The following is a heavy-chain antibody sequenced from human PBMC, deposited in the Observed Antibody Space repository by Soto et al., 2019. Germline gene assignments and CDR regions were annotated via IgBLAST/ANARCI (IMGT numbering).Heavy chain of an antibody. Sequence: PSETLSLTCTVSGGSISSSSYYWCWIRQPPGKGLEWIGSIYYSGSTYYNPSLKSRVTISVDTSKNQFSLKLSPVTAADTAVYYCARQRILTGYYQPLFDYWGQGTLVTVSS. CDR3: ARQRILTGYYQPLFDY. J-gene: IGHJ4*02. CDR2: IYYSGST. D-gene: IGHD3-9*01. CDR1: GGSISSSSYY. V-gene: IGHV4-39*01.